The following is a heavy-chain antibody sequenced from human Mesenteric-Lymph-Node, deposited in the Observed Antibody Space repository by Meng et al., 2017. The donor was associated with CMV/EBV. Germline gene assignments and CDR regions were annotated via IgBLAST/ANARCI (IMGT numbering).Heavy chain of an antibody. Sequence: GESLKISCAASGFTISSYSMNWVRQAPGKGLEWVSYISSSSSTIYYADSVKGRFTISRDNAKNSLYLQMNSLRAEDTAVYYCARSTELRQLVGSFDYWGQGTLVTVSS. CDR1: GFTISSYS. D-gene: IGHD6-6*01. CDR2: ISSSSSTI. CDR3: ARSTELRQLVGSFDY. J-gene: IGHJ4*02. V-gene: IGHV3-48*04.